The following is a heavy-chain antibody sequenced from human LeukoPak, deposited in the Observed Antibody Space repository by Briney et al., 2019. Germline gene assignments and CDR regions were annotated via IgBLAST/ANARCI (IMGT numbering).Heavy chain of an antibody. Sequence: GGSLRLSCAASGFTFSSYSMNWVRQAPGKGLEWVSSISSSSSYIYYADSVKGRFTISRDNSKNTLYLQMNSLRAEDTAVYYCARSYGDYGIRYWGQGTLVTVSS. D-gene: IGHD4-17*01. V-gene: IGHV3-21*01. CDR1: GFTFSSYS. CDR3: ARSYGDYGIRY. J-gene: IGHJ4*02. CDR2: ISSSSSYI.